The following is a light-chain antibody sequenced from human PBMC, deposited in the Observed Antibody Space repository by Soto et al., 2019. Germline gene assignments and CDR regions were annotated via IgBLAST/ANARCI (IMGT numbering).Light chain of an antibody. Sequence: EFQLTQSQATLSLSPGERATLPCRASQSVSSYLAWYHQKPGQAPRLLIYDASTRATGIPARFSGSGSGTDFTLTISSLEPEDFAVYYCQQRSNWPITFGQGTRLEI. CDR3: QQRSNWPIT. CDR1: QSVSSY. CDR2: DAS. V-gene: IGKV3-11*01. J-gene: IGKJ5*01.